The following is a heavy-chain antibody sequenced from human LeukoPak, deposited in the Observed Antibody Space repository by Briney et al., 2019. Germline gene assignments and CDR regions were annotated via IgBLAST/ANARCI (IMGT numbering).Heavy chain of an antibody. CDR2: INPNSGGT. D-gene: IGHD6-19*01. Sequence: ASVKVSCKSSGYIFTGYYLHWVRQAPGQGLEWMGWINPNSGGTNYAQKFQGWVTMSRDTSISTAYMELNRLRSDDTAVYYCARVRASSVWYSGAFDIWGQGTMVTVSS. CDR3: ARVRASSVWYSGAFDI. J-gene: IGHJ3*02. V-gene: IGHV1-2*04. CDR1: GYIFTGYY.